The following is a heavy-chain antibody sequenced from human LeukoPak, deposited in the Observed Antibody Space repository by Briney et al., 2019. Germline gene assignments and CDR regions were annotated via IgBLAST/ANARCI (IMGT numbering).Heavy chain of an antibody. D-gene: IGHD6-13*01. CDR3: AAEKSVIAAAGTLDY. CDR2: IVVGSGNT. CDR1: GFTFTSSA. Sequence: ASVKVSCKASGFTFTSSAMQWVRQARGQRLEWIGWIVVGSGNTNYAQKFQERVTITRDMSTSTAYMELSSLRSEDTAVYYCAAEKSVIAAAGTLDYWGQGTLVTVSS. V-gene: IGHV1-58*02. J-gene: IGHJ4*02.